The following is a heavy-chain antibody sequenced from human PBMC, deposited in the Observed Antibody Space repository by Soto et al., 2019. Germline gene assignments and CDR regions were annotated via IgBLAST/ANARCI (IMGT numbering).Heavy chain of an antibody. CDR3: ARDDGEGGMDV. D-gene: IGHD3-10*01. CDR1: GGTFGDYG. Sequence: QMHLVQSGPEVRKPGSSVKVSCKASGGTFGDYGIDWVRQAPGHGLEWMGGILPVFRKPRNAQKFEGRVSLTVDEVTNTALMELNSLRPEETATYYCARDDGEGGMDVWCQGTTVIVSS. CDR2: ILPVFRKP. V-gene: IGHV1-69*01. J-gene: IGHJ6*02.